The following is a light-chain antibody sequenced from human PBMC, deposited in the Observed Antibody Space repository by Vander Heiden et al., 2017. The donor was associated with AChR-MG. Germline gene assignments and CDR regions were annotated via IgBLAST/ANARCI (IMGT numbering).Light chain of an antibody. V-gene: IGKV3-15*01. CDR3: LQYNNWPRT. CDR1: QSVSSH. Sequence: EIVMTQSPPTLSVSPGEGATLSCRAGQSVSSHLAWYQQQPGQAPRLLIYDASTRATGVPARFSGSASGTEFTLTISSLQSEDFAVYYCLQYNNWPRTFGQGTKVEIK. CDR2: DAS. J-gene: IGKJ1*01.